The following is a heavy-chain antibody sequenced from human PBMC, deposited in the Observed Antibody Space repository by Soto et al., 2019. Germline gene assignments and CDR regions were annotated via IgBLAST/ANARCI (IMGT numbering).Heavy chain of an antibody. CDR3: ARDKGMTTYYYYGMDV. CDR2: IYYSGST. J-gene: IGHJ6*02. CDR1: GGSISRYY. V-gene: IGHV4-59*01. D-gene: IGHD3-10*01. Sequence: SETLSLTCTVSGGSISRYYWSWILQPPGKGLEWIGYIYYSGSTNYNPSLKSRVTISVDTSKNQFSLKLSSVTAADTAVYYCARDKGMTTYYYYGMDVWGQGTTVTVSS.